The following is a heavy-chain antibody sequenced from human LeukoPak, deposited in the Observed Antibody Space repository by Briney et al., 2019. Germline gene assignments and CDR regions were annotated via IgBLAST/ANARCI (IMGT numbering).Heavy chain of an antibody. V-gene: IGHV3-9*01. Sequence: GRSLRLSCAASGFTFDDYAMHWVRQAPGKGLEWVSGISWNSGSKGYADSVKGRFTISRDNAKNSLYLQMNSLRAEDTALYYCAKDIRWFGELLGPFDYWGQGTLVTVSS. J-gene: IGHJ4*02. CDR2: ISWNSGSK. CDR1: GFTFDDYA. CDR3: AKDIRWFGELLGPFDY. D-gene: IGHD3-10*01.